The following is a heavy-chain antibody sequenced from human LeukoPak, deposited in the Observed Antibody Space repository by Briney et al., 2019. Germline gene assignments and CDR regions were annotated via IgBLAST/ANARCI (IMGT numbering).Heavy chain of an antibody. Sequence: GGSLRLSCAASGFTFSSYAMHWVRQAPGKGLEWVAVISYDGSNKYYADSVKGRFTISRDNSKNTLYLQMNSLRAEDTAVYYCARAGSYELDAFDIWGQGTMVTVSS. CDR3: ARAGSYELDAFDI. D-gene: IGHD1-7*01. J-gene: IGHJ3*02. V-gene: IGHV3-30-3*01. CDR1: GFTFSSYA. CDR2: ISYDGSNK.